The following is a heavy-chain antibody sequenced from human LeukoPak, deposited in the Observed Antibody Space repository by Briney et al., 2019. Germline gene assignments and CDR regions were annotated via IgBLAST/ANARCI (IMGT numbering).Heavy chain of an antibody. D-gene: IGHD2/OR15-2a*01. CDR3: ARGRTTDFDY. CDR1: GGSFSGYY. CDR2: INHSGST. J-gene: IGHJ4*02. V-gene: IGHV4-34*01. Sequence: SETLSLTCAVYGGSFSGYYWSWIRQPPGKGLEWIGEINHSGSTNYNPSLKSRVTISVDTSKNQFSLKLSSVTAADTAVYYCARGRTTDFDYWGQGTLVTVSS.